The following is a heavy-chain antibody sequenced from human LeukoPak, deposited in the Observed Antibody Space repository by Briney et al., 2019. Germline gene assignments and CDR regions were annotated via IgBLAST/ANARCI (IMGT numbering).Heavy chain of an antibody. J-gene: IGHJ6*03. CDR3: ASNFGSGGSHYYMDV. V-gene: IGHV1-18*01. Sequence: ASVKVSCKASGYTFTSYGISWVRQAPGQGLEWMGWVSAYNGNTNYAQKLQGRVTMTTDTSTSTAYMELRSLRSDDTAVYYCASNFGSGGSHYYMDVWGKGTTVTVSS. CDR1: GYTFTSYG. CDR2: VSAYNGNT. D-gene: IGHD3-10*01.